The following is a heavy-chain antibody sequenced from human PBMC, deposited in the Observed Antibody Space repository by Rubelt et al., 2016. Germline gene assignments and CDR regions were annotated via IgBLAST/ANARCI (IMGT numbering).Heavy chain of an antibody. Sequence: GSGGSTYYADSVKGRFTISRDNSKNTLYLQMNSLRAEDTAVYYCAKDCDSSGYRLYYFDYWGQGTLVTVSS. D-gene: IGHD3-22*01. J-gene: IGHJ4*02. CDR2: GSGGST. CDR3: AKDCDSSGYRLYYFDY. V-gene: IGHV3-23*01.